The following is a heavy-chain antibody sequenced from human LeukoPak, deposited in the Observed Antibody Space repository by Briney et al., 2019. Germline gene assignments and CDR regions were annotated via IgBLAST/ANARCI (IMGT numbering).Heavy chain of an antibody. CDR3: ARLFRFQLWFE. J-gene: IGHJ4*02. V-gene: IGHV4-39*01. CDR1: GGSISSSYY. Sequence: SETLSLTCTVSGGSISSSYYWGWIRQPPGEGLEWIGNIYYSGSTYYNPSLKSRVTISVDTSKNQFSLKLSSVTAADTGVYYCARLFRFQLWFEWGQGTLVTVSS. CDR2: IYYSGST. D-gene: IGHD5-18*01.